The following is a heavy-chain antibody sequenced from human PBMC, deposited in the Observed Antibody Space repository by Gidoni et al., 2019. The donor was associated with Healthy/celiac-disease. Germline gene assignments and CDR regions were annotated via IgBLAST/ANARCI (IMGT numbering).Heavy chain of an antibody. CDR1: GGSISSGDYY. Sequence: QVQLQESGPGLVKPSQTLSLTCTVSGGSISSGDYYWSWIRQPPGKGLELIGYIYYSGSTYYKPSLKSLVTISVDTSKNQFSLKLSSVTAADTAVYYCARGSYVWGSYRYHDAFDIWGQGTMVTVSS. V-gene: IGHV4-30-4*01. CDR2: IYYSGST. CDR3: ARGSYVWGSYRYHDAFDI. D-gene: IGHD3-16*02. J-gene: IGHJ3*02.